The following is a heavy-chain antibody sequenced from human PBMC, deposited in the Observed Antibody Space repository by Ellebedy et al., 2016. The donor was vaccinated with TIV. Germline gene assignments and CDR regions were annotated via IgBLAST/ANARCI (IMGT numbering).Heavy chain of an antibody. CDR2: IYQDGSNQ. D-gene: IGHD4-17*01. Sequence: PGGSLRLSCVASGFSFRSYWMSWVRQAPGKGLEWVANIYQDGSNQYYVDSVKGRFTISRDNANKSLFLQMNSLRGEDTAVYYCARRGSYGDYAVQINNWFDSWGQGTLVTVYS. V-gene: IGHV3-7*01. CDR3: ARRGSYGDYAVQINNWFDS. J-gene: IGHJ5*01. CDR1: GFSFRSYW.